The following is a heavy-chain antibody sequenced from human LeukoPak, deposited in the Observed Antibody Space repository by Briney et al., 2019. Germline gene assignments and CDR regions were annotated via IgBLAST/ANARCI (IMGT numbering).Heavy chain of an antibody. CDR3: AKDLSRGTYYYYGMDV. V-gene: IGHV3-23*01. Sequence: GGSLRLSCAASGFTFSSYAMSWVRQAPGKGLEWVSAISGSGGSTYYADSVKGRFTISRDNSKNTLYLQMNSLRAEDTAVYYCAKDLSRGTYYYYGMDVWGQGTTVTVSS. CDR1: GFTFSSYA. J-gene: IGHJ6*02. D-gene: IGHD2-2*01. CDR2: ISGSGGST.